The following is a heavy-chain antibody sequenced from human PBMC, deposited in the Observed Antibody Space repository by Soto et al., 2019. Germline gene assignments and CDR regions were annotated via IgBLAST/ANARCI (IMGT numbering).Heavy chain of an antibody. Sequence: AGGSLRLSCAASGCTFSSYSMNRVRQAPGKGLEWVSAISGSGGSTYYADSVKGRFTISRDNSKNTLYLQMNSLRAEDTAVYYCAKDPLTRPPDYWGQGTLVTVSS. CDR1: GCTFSSYS. CDR2: ISGSGGST. CDR3: AKDPLTRPPDY. J-gene: IGHJ4*02. V-gene: IGHV3-23*01.